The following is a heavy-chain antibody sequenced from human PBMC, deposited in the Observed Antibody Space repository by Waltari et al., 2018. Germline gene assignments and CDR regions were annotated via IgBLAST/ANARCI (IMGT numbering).Heavy chain of an antibody. Sequence: EVQLVESGGGLVKPGGSLRLSCAASGFTFSSYSMNWVRQAPGKGGGCGPSISSSMSNIYYADSGKGRFTSSRDNAKNSLYLQMNSLRAEDTAVYYCAKVPPTRAPMRYWFDPWGQGTLVSVSS. CDR1: GFTFSSYS. D-gene: IGHD2-2*01. CDR2: ISSSMSNI. CDR3: AKVPPTRAPMRYWFDP. J-gene: IGHJ5*02. V-gene: IGHV3-21*04.